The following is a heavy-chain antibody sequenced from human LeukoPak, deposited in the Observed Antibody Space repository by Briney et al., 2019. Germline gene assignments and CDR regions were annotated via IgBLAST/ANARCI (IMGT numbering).Heavy chain of an antibody. Sequence: SVKVSCKASGGTFSSYAISWVRQAPGQGLEWMGGIIPIFGTANYAQKFQGRVTIIADKSTSTAYMELSSLRSEDTAVYYCARGERFAYFQHWGQGTLVTVSS. J-gene: IGHJ1*01. CDR2: IIPIFGTA. D-gene: IGHD3-10*01. CDR3: ARGERFAYFQH. CDR1: GGTFSSYA. V-gene: IGHV1-69*06.